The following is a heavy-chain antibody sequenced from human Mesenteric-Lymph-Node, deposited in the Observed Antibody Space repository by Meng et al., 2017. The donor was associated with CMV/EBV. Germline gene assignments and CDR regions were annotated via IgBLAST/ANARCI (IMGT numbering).Heavy chain of an antibody. CDR1: GFTFRTYG. D-gene: IGHD2-2*01. CDR2: IDTAGDT. Sequence: GESLKISCAASGFTFRTYGMYWVREVTGKGLEWVSTIDTAGDTSYSGSVKGRFTISRDNSKNTLYLQMNSLRAADTAVYYCASVGYGYCSSTSCSMLHYWGQGTLVTVSS. J-gene: IGHJ4*02. V-gene: IGHV3-13*01. CDR3: ASVGYGYCSSTSCSMLHY.